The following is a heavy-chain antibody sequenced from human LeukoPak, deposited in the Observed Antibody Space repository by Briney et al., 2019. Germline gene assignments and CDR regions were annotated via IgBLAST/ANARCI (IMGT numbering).Heavy chain of an antibody. D-gene: IGHD3-22*01. Sequence: GGSLRLSCADSGFTFSSHWMHWVRQAPGKGLVWVSRIKYDASSTSYADSVKGRFTISRDNAKNTLYLQMNSLRAEDTAVYYCADLHDSSGYHTRGYWGQGTLVTVSS. CDR1: GFTFSSHW. CDR3: ADLHDSSGYHTRGY. J-gene: IGHJ4*02. V-gene: IGHV3-74*01. CDR2: IKYDASST.